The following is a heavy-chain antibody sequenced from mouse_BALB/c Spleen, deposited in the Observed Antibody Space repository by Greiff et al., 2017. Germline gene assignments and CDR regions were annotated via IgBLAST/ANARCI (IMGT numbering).Heavy chain of an antibody. V-gene: IGHV1S81*02. CDR3: ARCYRYDVGDY. J-gene: IGHJ4*01. Sequence: VQLQQSGAELVKPGASVKLSCKASGYTFTSYWMHWVKQRPGQGLEWIGEINPSNGRTNYNEKFKSKATLTVDKSSSTAYMQLSSLTSEDSAVYYCARCYRYDVGDYWGQGTSVTVSS. CDR1: GYTFTSYW. D-gene: IGHD2-14*01. CDR2: INPSNGRT.